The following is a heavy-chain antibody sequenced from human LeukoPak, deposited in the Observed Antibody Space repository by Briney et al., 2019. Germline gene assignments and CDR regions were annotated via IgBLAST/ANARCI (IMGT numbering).Heavy chain of an antibody. V-gene: IGHV4-59*01. J-gene: IGHJ5*02. CDR1: GVSISSYY. Sequence: SETLSLTCTVSGVSISSYYWSWIRQPPGKGLEWIGYIYYSGSTNYNPSLKSRITISLDMSKNQFSLKLNSVTAADTAVYYCARDPWSSGGPNWFDPWGQGTQVTVSS. CDR2: IYYSGST. CDR3: ARDPWSSGGPNWFDP. D-gene: IGHD3-3*01.